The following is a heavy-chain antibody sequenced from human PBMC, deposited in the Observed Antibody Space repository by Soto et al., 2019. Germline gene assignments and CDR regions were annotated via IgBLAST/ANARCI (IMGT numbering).Heavy chain of an antibody. J-gene: IGHJ5*02. CDR1: GFTFSTYS. V-gene: IGHV3-48*04. CDR3: TRDQGGSYDSWFDP. D-gene: IGHD1-26*01. CDR2: ISSTSGNI. Sequence: GGSLRLSCAASGFTFSTYSMIWVRQAPGKGLEWVSYISSTSGNIYYADSVKGRFTISRDNANNFLYLQMSSLRVDDTALYYCTRDQGGSYDSWFDPWGQGTLVTVSS.